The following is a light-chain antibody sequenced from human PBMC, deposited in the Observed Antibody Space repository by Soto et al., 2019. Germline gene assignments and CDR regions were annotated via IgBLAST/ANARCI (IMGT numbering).Light chain of an antibody. J-gene: IGKJ3*01. CDR3: QQSYSTPFT. Sequence: IQLTQSPSSLSASVGDRVTITCRASQDIAIYLAWYQQKPGEAPKLLIYAASTLQSGVPLRFSGSGSGTDFTLSIGSLQPEDFATYFCQQSYSTPFTFGPGTKVDIK. CDR2: AAS. V-gene: IGKV1-39*01. CDR1: QDIAIY.